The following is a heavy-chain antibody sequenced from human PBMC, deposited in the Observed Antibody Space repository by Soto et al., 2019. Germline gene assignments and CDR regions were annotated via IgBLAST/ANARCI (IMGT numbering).Heavy chain of an antibody. J-gene: IGHJ4*02. CDR1: GFTFSSYT. CDR2: ISGSGGST. Sequence: PGGSLRLSCAASGFTFSSYTMSWVRQAPGKGLEWVSAISGSGGSTYYADSVKGRFTISRDNSKNTLYLQMNSLRAEDTAVYYCAKVTAVAGTYYFDYWGQGTLVTVSS. CDR3: AKVTAVAGTYYFDY. D-gene: IGHD6-19*01. V-gene: IGHV3-23*01.